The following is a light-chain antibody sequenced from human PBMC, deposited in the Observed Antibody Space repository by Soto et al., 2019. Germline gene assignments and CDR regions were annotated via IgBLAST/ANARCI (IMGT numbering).Light chain of an antibody. CDR1: QTGDSRY. V-gene: IGKV3-20*01. Sequence: EIVLTQSPGTLSLSPGETATLSCRASQTGDSRYLAWYQQKRGQAPRXXXXXXXXRXTGVPDRFSGSGSGTDFTLTIRRLEPEDFAVYYCQQYDSTVWTFGQGTKVDIK. CDR3: QQYDSTVWT. CDR2: XXX. J-gene: IGKJ1*01.